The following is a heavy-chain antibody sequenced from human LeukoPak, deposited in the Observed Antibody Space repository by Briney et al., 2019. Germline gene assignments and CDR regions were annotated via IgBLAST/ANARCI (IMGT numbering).Heavy chain of an antibody. CDR1: GFTFSTYA. V-gene: IGHV3-23*01. Sequence: GGSLRLSCAASGFTFSTYAMGWVRHTPEKGLEWVSSIKGGGGDPFYADSVKGRFTISRDNSKKTLFLHLNSLRAEDSAVYYCAKGGHDFNPFYWWGQGTLVTVSS. D-gene: IGHD2-21*02. CDR2: IKGGGGDP. CDR3: AKGGHDFNPFYW. J-gene: IGHJ4*02.